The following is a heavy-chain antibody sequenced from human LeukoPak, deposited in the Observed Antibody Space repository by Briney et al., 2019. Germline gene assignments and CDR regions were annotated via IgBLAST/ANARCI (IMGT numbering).Heavy chain of an antibody. CDR1: GGSISSYY. CDR3: ARAGDYGDYVGWFDP. V-gene: IGHV4-4*07. CDR2: IYTSGST. Sequence: SETLSLTCTVSGGSISSYYWSWIRQPAGKGLEWIGRIYTSGSTNYNPSLKSRVTMSVDTSKNQFSLKLTSVTAADTAVYYCARAGDYGDYVGWFDPWGQGTLVTVSS. J-gene: IGHJ5*02. D-gene: IGHD4-17*01.